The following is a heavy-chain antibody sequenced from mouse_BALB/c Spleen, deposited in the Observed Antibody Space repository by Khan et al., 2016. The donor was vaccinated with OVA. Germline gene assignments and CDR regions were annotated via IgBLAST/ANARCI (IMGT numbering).Heavy chain of an antibody. Sequence: QLEESGPGLVKPSQSLSLTCTVTGYSITSDYAWNWFRQFPGNKLEWMGFISYSGNTKYNPSLKSRFSITRDTSKNQFFLQLNSVTTENTATYYCSRVFGGDFDYWGQGTSLTVSS. J-gene: IGHJ2*02. CDR2: ISYSGNT. CDR1: GYSITSDYA. V-gene: IGHV3-2*02. CDR3: SRVFGGDFDY.